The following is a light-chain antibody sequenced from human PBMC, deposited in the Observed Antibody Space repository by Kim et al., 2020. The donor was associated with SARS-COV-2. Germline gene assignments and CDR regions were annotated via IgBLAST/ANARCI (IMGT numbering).Light chain of an antibody. J-gene: IGLJ3*02. CDR1: TGAVTNDQY. CDR3: LVFYSGIQV. CDR2: DTY. Sequence: GTITLTCGSSTGAVTNDQYRYWYQQEPGQAPRTLIYDTYNKQSWTPARFSDSVLGGKAALTLSGAQAEDEADYYGLVFYSGIQVFGGGTQLTVL. V-gene: IGLV7-46*01.